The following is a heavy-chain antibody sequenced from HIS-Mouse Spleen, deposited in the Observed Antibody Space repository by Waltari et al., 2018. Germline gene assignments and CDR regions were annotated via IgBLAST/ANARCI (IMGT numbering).Heavy chain of an antibody. V-gene: IGHV1-8*01. Sequence: QVQLVQSGAEVKKPGASVKVSCNASGHTFTSYDIHWVRQATGPGLEWMGCMNPNSGNTGYAQKFQGRVTMTRNTSISTADMELSSLRSEDTAVYYCARGHDYSNYFDYWGQGTLVTVSS. CDR1: GHTFTSYD. D-gene: IGHD4-4*01. CDR3: ARGHDYSNYFDY. J-gene: IGHJ4*02. CDR2: MNPNSGNT.